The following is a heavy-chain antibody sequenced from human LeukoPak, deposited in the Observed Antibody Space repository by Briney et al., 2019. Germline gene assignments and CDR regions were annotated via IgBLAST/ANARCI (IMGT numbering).Heavy chain of an antibody. D-gene: IGHD6-13*01. CDR3: ARDQGSLTRSWYTGY. J-gene: IGHJ4*02. CDR1: GYTFTGYH. V-gene: IGHV1-2*06. Sequence: ASVKVSCKASGYTFTGYHIHWVRQAPGQGLEWMGRINPYSGETTFAQKFQGRVTMTRATSITTAYMDLSRLTPDHTAVYFCARDQGSLTRSWYTGYWGQGTQVTASS. CDR2: INPYSGET.